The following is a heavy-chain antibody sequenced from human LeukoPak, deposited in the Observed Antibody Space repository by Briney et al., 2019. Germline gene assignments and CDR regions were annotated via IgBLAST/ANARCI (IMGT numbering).Heavy chain of an antibody. CDR1: GFTFSSYA. V-gene: IGHV3-30*04. Sequence: GGSLRLSCAASGFTFSSYAMHWVRQAPGKGLEWVAVISYDGSNKYYADSVKGRFTISRDNSKNTLYLQMNSLRAEDTAVYYCAKDGAVAATYFDYWGQGTLVTVSS. D-gene: IGHD6-19*01. J-gene: IGHJ4*02. CDR2: ISYDGSNK. CDR3: AKDGAVAATYFDY.